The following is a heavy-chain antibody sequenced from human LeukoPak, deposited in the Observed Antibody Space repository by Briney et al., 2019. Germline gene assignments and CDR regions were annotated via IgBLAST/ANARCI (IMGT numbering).Heavy chain of an antibody. CDR3: ATRLPNNPYSSGYYWDPFDY. CDR1: GGSISSGGYY. D-gene: IGHD3-22*01. J-gene: IGHJ4*02. V-gene: IGHV4-39*01. CDR2: INHSGST. Sequence: SETLSLTCTVSGGSISSGGYYWSWIRQPPGKGLEWIGEINHSGSTNYNPSLKSRVTISVDTSKNQFSLKLSSVTAADTAVYYCATRLPNNPYSSGYYWDPFDYWGQGTLVTVSS.